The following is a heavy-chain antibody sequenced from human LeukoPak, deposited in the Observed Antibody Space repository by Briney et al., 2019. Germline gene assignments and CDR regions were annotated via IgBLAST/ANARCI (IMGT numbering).Heavy chain of an antibody. CDR3: ARVMAVLRYGADY. J-gene: IGHJ4*02. V-gene: IGHV4-39*07. CDR1: GVSISSSGSY. D-gene: IGHD3-9*01. Sequence: RSSETLSLTCTVSGVSISSSGSYWAWIRQPPGKGLDWIGTISYAGSPNYNPSLNSRVTMSSDTSSNQFSLRLSSVTDADTAMYYCARVMAVLRYGADYWGQGSLVTVSS. CDR2: ISYAGSP.